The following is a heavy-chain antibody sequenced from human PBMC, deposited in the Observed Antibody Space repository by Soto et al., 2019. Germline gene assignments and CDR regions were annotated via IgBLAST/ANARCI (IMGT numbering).Heavy chain of an antibody. V-gene: IGHV4-4*07. Sequence: QVQLQESGPGLVKPSETLSLTCTVSGASISDYYWSWIRQPAGKGLVSIGRIDASGNTNYNPSLTSRVTMSVDTSKNQFSLTLNSVTAADTAVYYCARESRSALGTVEHWGRGTLVTVSS. CDR3: ARESRSALGTVEH. J-gene: IGHJ4*02. CDR1: GASISDYY. CDR2: IDASGNT. D-gene: IGHD6-13*01.